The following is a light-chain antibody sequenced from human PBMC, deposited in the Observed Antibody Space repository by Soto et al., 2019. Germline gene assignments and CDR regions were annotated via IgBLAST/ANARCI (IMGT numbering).Light chain of an antibody. V-gene: IGLV2-14*03. J-gene: IGLJ1*01. CDR2: DVY. CDR1: SSDFGGYNY. Sequence: QSALTQPRSVSGSPGQSVTISCTGTSSDFGGYNYVSWYQQHPGKAPKLMIYDVYDRPSGVSYRFSGSKSGNTASLTISGLQGEDEADYYCSSYTISRTYIFGTGTKLTVL. CDR3: SSYTISRTYI.